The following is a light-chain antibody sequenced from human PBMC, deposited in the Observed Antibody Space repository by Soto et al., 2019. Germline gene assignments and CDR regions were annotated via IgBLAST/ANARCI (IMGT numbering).Light chain of an antibody. CDR2: GAS. CDR3: QQRSNWPT. J-gene: IGKJ4*01. V-gene: IGKV3D-20*02. CDR1: QSVSSSY. Sequence: EIVLTQSPGTLSLSPGERATLSCRASQSVSSSYLAWYQQKPGQAPRLLIYGASSRATGIPDRFSGSGSGTDFTLTISRLEPEDFAVYYCQQRSNWPTFGGGTKVDI.